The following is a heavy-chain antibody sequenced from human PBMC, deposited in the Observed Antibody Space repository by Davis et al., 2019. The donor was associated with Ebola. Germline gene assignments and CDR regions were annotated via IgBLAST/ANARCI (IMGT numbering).Heavy chain of an antibody. Sequence: ASVKVSCKASGYTFTSYYMHWVRQAPGQGLEWMGIINPSGGSTSYAQKLQGRVTMTTDTSTSTAYMELRSLRSDDTAVYYCARVYYGSGTYYQIDYWGQGTLVTVSS. V-gene: IGHV1-46*01. CDR2: INPSGGST. J-gene: IGHJ4*02. CDR3: ARVYYGSGTYYQIDY. D-gene: IGHD3-10*01. CDR1: GYTFTSYY.